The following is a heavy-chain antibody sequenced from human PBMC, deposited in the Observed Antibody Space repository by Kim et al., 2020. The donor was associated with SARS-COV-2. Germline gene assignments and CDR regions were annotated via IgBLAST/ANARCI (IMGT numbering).Heavy chain of an antibody. CDR1: GTSIRSSAYY. J-gene: IGHJ5*02. CDR2: IYYSGTT. Sequence: SETLSLTCSVSGTSIRSSAYYWTWIRLLPGKGLEWIGYIYYSGTTYSNPSLKSRVTISVDTSMNQFSLRLSSVTAADSAIYYCAKVGDLVVVSATSGGDCCATWGQGTLVTLSS. D-gene: IGHD2-21*02. CDR3: AKVGDLVVVSATSGGDCCAT. V-gene: IGHV4-31*03.